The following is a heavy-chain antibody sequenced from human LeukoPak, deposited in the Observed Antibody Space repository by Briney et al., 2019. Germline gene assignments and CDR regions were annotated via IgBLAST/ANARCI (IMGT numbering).Heavy chain of an antibody. D-gene: IGHD3-16*02. CDR1: GFSFGSYE. CDR3: AKIMPNMITFGGVIGAVDY. V-gene: IGHV3-48*03. Sequence: GGSLRLSCAASGFSFGSYEMNWVRQAPGKGLEWVSYISRSGSTIYYADSVKGRFTISRDNAKNTLYLQMNSLRAEDTAVYYCAKIMPNMITFGGVIGAVDYWGQGTLVTVSS. J-gene: IGHJ4*02. CDR2: ISRSGSTI.